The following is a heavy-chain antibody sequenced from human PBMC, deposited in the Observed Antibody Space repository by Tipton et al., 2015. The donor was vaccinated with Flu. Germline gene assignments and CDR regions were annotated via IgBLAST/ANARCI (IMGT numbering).Heavy chain of an antibody. CDR2: VFHTGSS. J-gene: IGHJ4*02. V-gene: IGHV4-38-2*02. D-gene: IGHD4-23*01. CDR3: ARGATVVTPRVVYFDY. CDR1: GYSISSDYY. Sequence: LRLSCTVSGYSISSDYYWGWIRQPPGKGLEWIGNVFHTGSSYYNPSLKSRVTISVDTSKNQFSLNVISVTAADTAVYYCARGATVVTPRVVYFDYWGQGTLVTVSS.